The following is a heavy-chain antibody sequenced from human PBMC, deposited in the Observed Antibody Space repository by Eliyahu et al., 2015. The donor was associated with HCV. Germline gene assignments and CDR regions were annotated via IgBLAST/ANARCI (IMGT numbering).Heavy chain of an antibody. CDR3: VRDRTAGSTSFYFDP. CDR1: GFTFRSYS. V-gene: IGHV3-21*01. Sequence: EVQLVESGGGLVXPGGSLXLSCAASGFTFRSYSMSWVRQAPGKGLEWVSSINGRSSHIYYADSVKGRFNISRDNAKNSLYLQMDSLRVEDTAVYYCVRDRTAGSTSFYFDPWGQGTLVIVSS. D-gene: IGHD1-1*01. CDR2: INGRSSHI. J-gene: IGHJ5*02.